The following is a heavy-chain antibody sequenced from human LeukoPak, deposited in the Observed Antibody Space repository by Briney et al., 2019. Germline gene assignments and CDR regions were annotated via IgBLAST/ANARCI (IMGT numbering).Heavy chain of an antibody. V-gene: IGHV1-8*01. D-gene: IGHD1-1*01. J-gene: IGHJ6*02. CDR1: GYTFTSYD. CDR3: ARGIWNDFYYYYGMDV. Sequence: AASVKVSCKASGYTFTSYDINWVRQATGQGLEWMGWMNPNSGNTGYAQKFQGRVTMTRNTSISTAYMELGSLRSEDTAVYYCARGIWNDFYYYYGMDVWGQGTTVTVSS. CDR2: MNPNSGNT.